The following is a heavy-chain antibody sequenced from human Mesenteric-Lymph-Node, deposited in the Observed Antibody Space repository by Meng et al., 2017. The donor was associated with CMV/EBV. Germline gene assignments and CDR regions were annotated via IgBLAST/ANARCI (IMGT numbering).Heavy chain of an antibody. CDR1: GFTVSSNY. CDR2: IYSCGST. Sequence: GESLKISCAASGFTVSSNYMSWVRQAPGKGLEWVSVIYSCGSTYYADSVKGRFTISRDNSKNTLYLQMNSLRAEDTAVYYCARLLWFGEFGYWGQGTLVTVSS. D-gene: IGHD3-10*01. CDR3: ARLLWFGEFGY. V-gene: IGHV3-66*03. J-gene: IGHJ4*02.